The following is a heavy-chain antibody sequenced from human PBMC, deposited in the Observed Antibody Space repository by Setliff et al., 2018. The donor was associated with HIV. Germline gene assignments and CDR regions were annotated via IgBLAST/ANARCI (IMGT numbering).Heavy chain of an antibody. CDR3: ARGRGSSSSWPIDY. J-gene: IGHJ4*02. D-gene: IGHD6-13*01. Sequence: SETLSLTCTVSGGSITNYYWSWIRQPPGKGLQWIGYIYTSGSTNYNPFLKSRVTISIDTSKNQFSLKLSSVTAADTAVYFCARGRGSSSSWPIDYWGQGTLVTVSS. CDR2: IYTSGST. CDR1: GGSITNYY. V-gene: IGHV4-4*09.